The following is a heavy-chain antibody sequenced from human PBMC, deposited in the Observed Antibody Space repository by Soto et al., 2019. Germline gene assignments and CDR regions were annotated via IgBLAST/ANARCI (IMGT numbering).Heavy chain of an antibody. Sequence: RASVKVSCKASGYTFIDYALHWVRQAPGQRLEWMGWINGGDGDRRSSQKFQGRVTITRDTSASTAYMELSSLRSEDTAVYYCTRTNTGTYSLDYWGQGTQVTVSS. J-gene: IGHJ4*02. D-gene: IGHD1-26*01. V-gene: IGHV1-3*01. CDR2: INGGDGDR. CDR1: GYTFIDYA. CDR3: TRTNTGTYSLDY.